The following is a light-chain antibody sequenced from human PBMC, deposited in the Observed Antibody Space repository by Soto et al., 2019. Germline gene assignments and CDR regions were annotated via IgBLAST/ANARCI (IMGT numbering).Light chain of an antibody. CDR3: SSYTTSGTRV. V-gene: IGLV2-18*02. J-gene: IGLJ2*01. Sequence: QSAPTQPPSGHGSPGQSVAISCTGTSSDVGSYNRVSWYQQPPGTAPKLMIYEVSNRPSGVPDRFSGSKSGNTASLTISGLQAEDEADYYCSSYTTSGTRVFGGGTKVTVL. CDR1: SSDVGSYNR. CDR2: EVS.